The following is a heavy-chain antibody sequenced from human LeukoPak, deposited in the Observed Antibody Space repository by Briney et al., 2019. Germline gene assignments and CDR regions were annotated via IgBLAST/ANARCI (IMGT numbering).Heavy chain of an antibody. D-gene: IGHD3-22*01. CDR3: ARGRGYYDSSGHVDAFDI. CDR2: INPNSGGI. Sequence: ASVKVSCKASGYTFTGYYMHWVRQAPGQGLEWMGWINPNSGGINYAQKFQGRVTMTRDTSISTAYMELSRLRSDDTAVYYCARGRGYYDSSGHVDAFDIWGQGTMVTVSS. J-gene: IGHJ3*02. V-gene: IGHV1-2*02. CDR1: GYTFTGYY.